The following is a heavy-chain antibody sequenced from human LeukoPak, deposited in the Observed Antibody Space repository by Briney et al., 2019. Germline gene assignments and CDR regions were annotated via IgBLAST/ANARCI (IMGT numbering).Heavy chain of an antibody. CDR3: ARYTTGDNWFDP. Sequence: GGSLRLSCAASGFTFSSYSMNWLRQAPGKGLEWVSSITSSSTFINYADSVKGRFTISRDNAKNSVFVQMNSLRVEDTAVYYCARYTTGDNWFDPWGQGTLVTVSS. CDR2: ITSSSTFI. CDR1: GFTFSSYS. V-gene: IGHV3-21*01. D-gene: IGHD2-21*01. J-gene: IGHJ5*02.